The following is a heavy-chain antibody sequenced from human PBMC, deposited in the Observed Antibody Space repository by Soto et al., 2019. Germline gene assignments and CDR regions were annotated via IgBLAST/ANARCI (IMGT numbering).Heavy chain of an antibody. CDR3: ARDLIAPANYYDSSGYYLYYYYGMDV. J-gene: IGHJ6*02. D-gene: IGHD3-22*01. CDR1: GFTFSSYG. Sequence: GGTLRLSCAAYGFTFSSYGMHWVRQAPGKGLEWVAVIWYDGSNKYYADSVNGQFTITRNNSKNTLYLQMNSLRAEDTAVYYCARDLIAPANYYDSSGYYLYYYYGMDVWGQGTTVTVSS. CDR2: IWYDGSNK. V-gene: IGHV3-33*01.